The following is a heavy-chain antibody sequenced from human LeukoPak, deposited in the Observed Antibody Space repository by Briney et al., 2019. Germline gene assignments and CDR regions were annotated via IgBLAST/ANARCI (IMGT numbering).Heavy chain of an antibody. J-gene: IGHJ4*02. D-gene: IGHD6-19*01. Sequence: SESLSLTSTVSGASISSSSYYWGWIRQPPGKGLEWIGSTYYSESTYNNPTLKSRGTISLDTAKNQFSLKLSSVTAADTAVYYCARQGSGWSFLPHYFDYWGQGTLVTVSS. CDR2: TYYSEST. V-gene: IGHV4-39*01. CDR1: GASISSSSYY. CDR3: ARQGSGWSFLPHYFDY.